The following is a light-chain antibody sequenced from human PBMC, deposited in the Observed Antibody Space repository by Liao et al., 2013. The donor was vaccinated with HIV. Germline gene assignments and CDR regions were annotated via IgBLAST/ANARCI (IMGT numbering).Light chain of an antibody. V-gene: IGLV3-21*02. J-gene: IGLJ2*01. CDR2: YDS. CDR1: ALSRRY. Sequence: SYELTQPPSVSVSPGQTARITCSGDALSRRYVYWYQLKPGQAPVVVIFYDSDRPSGIPERFSGSNSGSTATLTISRVEAGDEADYYCQVWDVSSDHVLFGGGTKLTVL. CDR3: QVWDVSSDHVL.